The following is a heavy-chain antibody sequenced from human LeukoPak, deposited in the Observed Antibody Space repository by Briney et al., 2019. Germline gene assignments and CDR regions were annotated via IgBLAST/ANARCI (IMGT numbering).Heavy chain of an antibody. D-gene: IGHD6-6*01. CDR3: ARDRGIAAPTWFDP. CDR1: GGTFSSYA. V-gene: IGHV1-69*13. Sequence: SVKVSCKASGGTFSSYAISWVRQAPGQGLEWMGGIIPIFGTANYAQKFQGRVTITADESTSTAYMELSSLRSEDTAVYYCARDRGIAAPTWFDPWGQGTLVTVSS. CDR2: IIPIFGTA. J-gene: IGHJ5*02.